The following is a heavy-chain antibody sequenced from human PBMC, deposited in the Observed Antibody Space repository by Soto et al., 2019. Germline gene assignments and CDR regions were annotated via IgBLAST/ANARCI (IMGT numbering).Heavy chain of an antibody. D-gene: IGHD3-10*01. CDR2: VNPILSMS. J-gene: IGHJ4*02. V-gene: IGHV1-69*02. CDR1: GDTFSFYT. CDR3: ATSYGSGYRAFDY. Sequence: QVQLVQSGAELKKPGSSVKVSCKASGDTFSFYTINWVRQAPGLGLEWMGRVNPILSMSNYAQKFQGRVMMTADKSTSTAYMELRRLRSADTAFDDCATSYGSGYRAFDYWGQGALVTVSS.